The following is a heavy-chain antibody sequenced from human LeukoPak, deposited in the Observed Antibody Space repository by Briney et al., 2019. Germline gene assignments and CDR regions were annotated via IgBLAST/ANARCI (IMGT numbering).Heavy chain of an antibody. V-gene: IGHV4-61*02. D-gene: IGHD4-11*01. Sequence: SETLSLTCTVSGGSISSGSYYWSWIRQPAGKGLEWIGRIYTSGSTNYNPSLKSRVTISVDTSKNQFSLKLSSVTAADTAVYYCARDLSTTVTTAYYYYYMDVWGKGTTVTVS. CDR1: GGSISSGSYY. J-gene: IGHJ6*03. CDR2: IYTSGST. CDR3: ARDLSTTVTTAYYYYYMDV.